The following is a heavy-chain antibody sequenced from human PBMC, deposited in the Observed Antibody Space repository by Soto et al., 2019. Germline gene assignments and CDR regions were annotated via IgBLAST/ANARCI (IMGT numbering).Heavy chain of an antibody. V-gene: IGHV3-23*01. CDR2: ISGSGGST. CDR3: AKRAAVAGSRGYYGMDV. Sequence: GGSLRLSCAASGFTFSSYAMSWVRQAPGKGLEWVSAISGSGGSTYYADSVKGRFTISRDNSKNTLYLQMNSLRAEDTAVYYCAKRAAVAGSRGYYGMDVWGQGTTVTVSS. D-gene: IGHD6-19*01. CDR1: GFTFSSYA. J-gene: IGHJ6*02.